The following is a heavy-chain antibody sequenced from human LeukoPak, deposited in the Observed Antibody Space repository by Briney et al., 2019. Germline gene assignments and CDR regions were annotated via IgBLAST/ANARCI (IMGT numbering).Heavy chain of an antibody. D-gene: IGHD3-22*01. CDR1: GYTFTSYG. J-gene: IGHJ6*02. CDR2: INPSGGST. CDR3: ARDYYDSSGYPPGYYYGMDV. Sequence: GASVKVSCKASGYTFTSYGISWVRQAPGQGLEWMGIINPSGGSTSYAQKFQGRVTMTRDTSTSTVYMELSSLRSEDTAVYYCARDYYDSSGYPPGYYYGMDVWGQGTTVTVSS. V-gene: IGHV1-46*01.